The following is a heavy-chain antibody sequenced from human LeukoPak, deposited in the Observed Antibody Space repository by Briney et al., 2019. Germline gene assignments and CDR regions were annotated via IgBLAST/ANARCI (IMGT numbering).Heavy chain of an antibody. Sequence: SETLSLTCTVSGGSSSSGDYFWDWIRQTPGKGLEWIGYIYYSGSTYYNPSLRSRVSISVATSKNQFSLKLTSVTAADTAVYYCARAGIGIEVAGTIHNWFDPWGQGTQVTVSS. J-gene: IGHJ5*02. CDR1: GGSSSSGDYF. CDR3: ARAGIGIEVAGTIHNWFDP. CDR2: IYYSGST. D-gene: IGHD6-19*01. V-gene: IGHV4-30-4*08.